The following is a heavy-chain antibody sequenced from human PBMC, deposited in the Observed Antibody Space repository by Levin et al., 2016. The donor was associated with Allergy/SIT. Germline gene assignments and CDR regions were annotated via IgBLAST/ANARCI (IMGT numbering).Heavy chain of an antibody. D-gene: IGHD5-18*01. CDR2: ISSSGSYI. Sequence: GGSLRLSCAASEFTFGGYSMNWVRQAPGKGLEWVSSISSSGSYIYYADSMKGRFTISRDNAKNSLYLQMNSLRADDTAVYYCARAVDTAMVTFNPYGMDVWGQGTTVTVSS. V-gene: IGHV3-21*04. CDR1: EFTFGGYS. CDR3: ARAVDTAMVTFNPYGMDV. J-gene: IGHJ6*02.